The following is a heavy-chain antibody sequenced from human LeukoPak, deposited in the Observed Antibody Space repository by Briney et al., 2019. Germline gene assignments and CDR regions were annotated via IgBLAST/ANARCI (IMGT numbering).Heavy chain of an antibody. J-gene: IGHJ4*02. V-gene: IGHV3-66*01. CDR1: GFTGSSHY. Sequence: GGSLRPSCVASGFTGSSHYMSWVRQAPGKGLEWVSVIYRGDATYYADSVKGRFTISRDNSRNTVYLQMNSLRVEDTAVYYCARDIGGTVEVATMNYWGRGTLVTVSS. CDR3: ARDIGGTVEVATMNY. CDR2: IYRGDAT. D-gene: IGHD5-24*01.